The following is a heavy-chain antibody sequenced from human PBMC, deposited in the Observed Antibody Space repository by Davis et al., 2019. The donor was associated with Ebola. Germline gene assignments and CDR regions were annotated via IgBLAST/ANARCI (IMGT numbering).Heavy chain of an antibody. V-gene: IGHV3-23*01. J-gene: IGHJ4*02. D-gene: IGHD3-10*01. CDR3: AKDLTSYYGSGDFFDY. Sequence: PGGSLRLSCVASGFTSSSYGMSWVRQAPGRGLEWVSSISASGGATFYADSVKGRIVMSRDNSNDTLYLRMNNLRAEDTAIYYCAKDLTSYYGSGDFFDYWGQGILVTVSS. CDR2: ISASGGAT. CDR1: GFTSSSYG.